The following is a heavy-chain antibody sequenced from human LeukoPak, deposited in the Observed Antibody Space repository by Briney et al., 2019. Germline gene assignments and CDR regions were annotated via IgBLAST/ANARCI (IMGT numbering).Heavy chain of an antibody. CDR1: GFTFSSYG. J-gene: IGHJ4*02. CDR3: ANDPPGGGRKLDY. D-gene: IGHD1-14*01. V-gene: IGHV3-30*18. CDR2: ISYDGNNK. Sequence: GGSLRLSCAASGFTFSSYGMHWVRQAPGKGLEWVAVISYDGNNKYYVDSVKGRFTISRDNSKNTLYLQMNSLRAEDTAVYYCANDPPGGGRKLDYWGQGTLVTVSS.